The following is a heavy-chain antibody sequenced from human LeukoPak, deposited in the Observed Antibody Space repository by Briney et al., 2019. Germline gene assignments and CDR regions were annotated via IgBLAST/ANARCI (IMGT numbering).Heavy chain of an antibody. CDR1: GFTFSSYW. D-gene: IGHD3-10*01. CDR3: ARDYYGSGSYYNDGGFDY. J-gene: IGHJ4*02. CDR2: INSDGSST. V-gene: IGHV3-74*01. Sequence: PGGSLRLSCAASGFTFSSYWMHWVRQAPGKGLVWVSRINSDGSSTSYADSAKGRFTISRDNAKNSLYLQMNSLRAEDTAVYYCARDYYGSGSYYNDGGFDYWGQGTLVTVSS.